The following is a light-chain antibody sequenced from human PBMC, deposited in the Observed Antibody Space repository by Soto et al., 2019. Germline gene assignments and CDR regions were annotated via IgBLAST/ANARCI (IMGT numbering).Light chain of an antibody. CDR1: QSISSW. CDR3: QQYNSYSWT. Sequence: DIQMTQSPSTLSASVGDRVTITCRASQSISSWLACYQQKPGKAPKLLIYDASSLVSGVPSRFSVSGSGKEFTLTIRSLQPDDFATYYCQQYNSYSWTFGQLTNVEIK. CDR2: DAS. J-gene: IGKJ1*01. V-gene: IGKV1-5*01.